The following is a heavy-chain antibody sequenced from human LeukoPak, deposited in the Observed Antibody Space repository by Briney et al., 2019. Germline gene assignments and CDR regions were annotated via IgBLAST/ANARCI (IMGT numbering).Heavy chain of an antibody. D-gene: IGHD6-19*01. CDR3: ASNQWPNWYFDL. CDR1: GGSISSSGYY. V-gene: IGHV4-39*07. Sequence: PSETLSLTCTVSGGSISSSGYYWGWIRQPPGKGLEWIGSIYYSGSTFYNPSLKSRVTISVDTSKNQFSLKLSSVTAADTAVYYCASNQWPNWYFDLWGRGTLVTVSS. CDR2: IYYSGST. J-gene: IGHJ2*01.